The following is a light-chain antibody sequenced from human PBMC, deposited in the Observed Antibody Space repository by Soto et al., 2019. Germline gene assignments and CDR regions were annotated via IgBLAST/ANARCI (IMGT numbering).Light chain of an antibody. CDR3: QQYHNWPSWT. Sequence: DIQMTQSPSTLSASVGDRVTITCRASQSISPWLAWYQQKPGKAPKLLIYKVSSLESGVPPRFSGSASGTEFTLTISSLQSEDFAVYHCQQYHNWPSWTFGQGTKVDIK. J-gene: IGKJ1*01. CDR2: KVS. CDR1: QSISPW. V-gene: IGKV1-5*03.